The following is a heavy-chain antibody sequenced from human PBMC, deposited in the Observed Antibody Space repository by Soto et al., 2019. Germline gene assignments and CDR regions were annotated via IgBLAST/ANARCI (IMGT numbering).Heavy chain of an antibody. V-gene: IGHV4-61*01. Sequence: SETLSLTCTVSGGSVSSGSYSWTWIRQAPGKGLEWIGYVHYTGSTRYNPSLQSRVTISVDTSKNQFSLKLSSVTAADTAVYYCFRGRQQLVNHEAFDIWGQGTMVTVSS. J-gene: IGHJ3*02. CDR2: VHYTGST. D-gene: IGHD6-13*01. CDR1: GGSVSSGSYS. CDR3: FRGRQQLVNHEAFDI.